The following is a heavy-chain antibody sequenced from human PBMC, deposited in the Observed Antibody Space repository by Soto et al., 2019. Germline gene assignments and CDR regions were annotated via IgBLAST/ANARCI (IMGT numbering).Heavy chain of an antibody. D-gene: IGHD3-10*01. CDR2: INPTSGDT. Sequence: ASVNVSCKASGYTFTGYYIHWVRQAPGQGLEWMGWINPTSGDTNYAQKFQGRVTMTRDTSISTAFMDLTRLTFDDTAVYYCARAPPGPSPRWVLWGQGTTVTVSS. CDR3: ARAPPGPSPRWVL. CDR1: GYTFTGYY. V-gene: IGHV1-2*02. J-gene: IGHJ6*02.